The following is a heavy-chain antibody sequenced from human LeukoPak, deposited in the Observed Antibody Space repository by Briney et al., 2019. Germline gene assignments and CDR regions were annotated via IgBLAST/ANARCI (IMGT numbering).Heavy chain of an antibody. CDR3: ARGDYDFWSASIDY. J-gene: IGHJ4*02. D-gene: IGHD3-3*01. CDR1: GGSFSGYY. CDR2: INHSGST. Sequence: PSETLSLTCAVYGGSFSGYYWSWIRQPPGKGLEWIGEINHSGSTNYNPSLKSRVTISVDTSKNQFSLKLSSVTAADTAVYYCARGDYDFWSASIDYWGQGTLVTVSS. V-gene: IGHV4-34*01.